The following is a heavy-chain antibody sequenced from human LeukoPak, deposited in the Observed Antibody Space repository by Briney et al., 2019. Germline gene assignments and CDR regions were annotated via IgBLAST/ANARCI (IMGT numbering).Heavy chain of an antibody. CDR3: VRDTSSPLAFDI. Sequence: GGSLRLSCAASGFSLSSYWMHWVRQTPGKWLEWVANINRDGSAEYYVDSVKGRFTISRDNAKNSLYLQLNSLRAEDTAVYYCVRDTSSPLAFDIWGQGTVVFVSS. CDR1: GFSLSSYW. V-gene: IGHV3-7*01. CDR2: INRDGSAE. J-gene: IGHJ3*02. D-gene: IGHD3-16*01.